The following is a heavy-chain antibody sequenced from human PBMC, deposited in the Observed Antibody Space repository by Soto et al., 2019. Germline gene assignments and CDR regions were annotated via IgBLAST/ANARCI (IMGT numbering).Heavy chain of an antibody. V-gene: IGHV1-3*01. J-gene: IGHJ6*02. Sequence: ASVKVSCKASGYTFTSYAMHWVRQAPGQRLEWMGWINAGNGNTKYSQKFQGRVTITRDTSASTAYMELSSLRSEDTAVYYCARDGXTRVVAAASYYYYGMDVWGQGTTVTVSS. CDR1: GYTFTSYA. D-gene: IGHD2-15*01. CDR2: INAGNGNT. CDR3: ARDGXTRVVAAASYYYYGMDV.